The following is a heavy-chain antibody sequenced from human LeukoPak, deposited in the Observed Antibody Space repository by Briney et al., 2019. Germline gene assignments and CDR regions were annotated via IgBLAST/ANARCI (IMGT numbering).Heavy chain of an antibody. J-gene: IGHJ4*02. V-gene: IGHV3-23*01. D-gene: IGHD3-10*01. CDR2: ISGSGGST. CDR3: AKAVNYYGSGMLDY. Sequence: PGGSLRLSCAASGFTVSSNYMSWVRQAPGKGLEWVSAISGSGGSTYYADSVKGRFTISRDNSKNTLYLQMNSLRAEDTAVYYCAKAVNYYGSGMLDYWGQGTLVTVSS. CDR1: GFTVSSNY.